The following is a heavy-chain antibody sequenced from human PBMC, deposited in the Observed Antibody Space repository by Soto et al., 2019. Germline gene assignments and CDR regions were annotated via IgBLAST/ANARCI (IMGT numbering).Heavy chain of an antibody. Sequence: PSETLSLTCAVSGASISTSYWWSWVRQSPGKGLEWIGEIHYSGTTNYNPSLESRVTISQDKSKNQFSLNLNSVTAADTAMYYCARDDLRGYSYATYYYYGMDVWGQGTTVTVSS. V-gene: IGHV4-4*02. CDR3: ARDDLRGYSYATYYYYGMDV. CDR2: IHYSGTT. D-gene: IGHD5-18*01. CDR1: GASISTSYW. J-gene: IGHJ6*02.